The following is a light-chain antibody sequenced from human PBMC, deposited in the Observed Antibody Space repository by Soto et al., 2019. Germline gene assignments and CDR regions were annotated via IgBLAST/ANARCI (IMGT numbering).Light chain of an antibody. CDR1: QSVIRY. J-gene: IGKJ1*01. CDR2: DAS. CDR3: QQYNSYSTT. V-gene: IGKV3-11*01. Sequence: EIVLTESPATLSLSPGERATLSCRASQSVIRYLAWYQQRPGQAPRLLIYDASYRATGIPARFSGSGSGTDFTLTISSLQPDDFATYYCQQYNSYSTTFGQGTKVDIK.